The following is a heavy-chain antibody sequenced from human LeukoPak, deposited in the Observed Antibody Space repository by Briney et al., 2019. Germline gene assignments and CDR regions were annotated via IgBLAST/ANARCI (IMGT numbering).Heavy chain of an antibody. V-gene: IGHV1-58*02. J-gene: IGHJ6*02. CDR2: IVVGSGNT. CDR3: AGYPNYYYYYYGMDV. Sequence: SVKVSCKASGFTFTSSAMQWVRQARGQRLEWIGWIVVGSGNTNYAQKFQERVTITRDMSTSTAYMELSSLRSEDTAVYYCAGYPNYYYYYYGMDVWGQGTTVTVS. D-gene: IGHD4/OR15-4a*01. CDR1: GFTFTSSA.